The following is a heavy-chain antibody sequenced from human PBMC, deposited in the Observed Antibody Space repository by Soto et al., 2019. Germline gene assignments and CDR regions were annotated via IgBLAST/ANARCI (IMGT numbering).Heavy chain of an antibody. Sequence: PSETLSLTCTVSGGSVSSGSYYLSWIRHPPGKGLEWIGYIYHSWSTNYNPSLNSRVTISVDTSKNQFSLKLSSVTAADTAVDYCAGYCSSTSCYYSDYWGQGTMVTASS. D-gene: IGHD2-2*01. CDR1: GGSVSSGSYY. J-gene: IGHJ4*02. V-gene: IGHV4-61*01. CDR3: AGYCSSTSCYYSDY. CDR2: IYHSWST.